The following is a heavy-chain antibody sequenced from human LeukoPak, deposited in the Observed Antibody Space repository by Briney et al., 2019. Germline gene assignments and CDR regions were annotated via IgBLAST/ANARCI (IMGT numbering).Heavy chain of an antibody. J-gene: IGHJ4*02. Sequence: GASLKISCKGYGYSFSSYWIAWVRQAPGKGVEWMGVIYPRDSRTTYSPSFQGQVTISADKSISTAYLQWSSLKASDTAIYYCARHLSSITSSPNYWGPGTLVTVSS. D-gene: IGHD3-10*01. V-gene: IGHV5-51*01. CDR2: IYPRDSRT. CDR1: GYSFSSYW. CDR3: ARHLSSITSSPNY.